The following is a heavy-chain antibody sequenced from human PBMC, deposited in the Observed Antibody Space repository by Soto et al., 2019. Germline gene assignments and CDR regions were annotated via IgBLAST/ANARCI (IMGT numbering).Heavy chain of an antibody. Sequence: QVQLQQWGAGLLKPSETLSLTCAVYGGSFSGYYWSWIRQPPGKGLEWIGEINHSGSTNYNPSLKRRVTISVDTSKNQFSLKLSSVTAADTAVYYCAGGSGGSYYFDDWGQGTLVTVSS. CDR2: INHSGST. J-gene: IGHJ4*02. D-gene: IGHD2-15*01. V-gene: IGHV4-34*01. CDR1: GGSFSGYY. CDR3: AGGSGGSYYFDD.